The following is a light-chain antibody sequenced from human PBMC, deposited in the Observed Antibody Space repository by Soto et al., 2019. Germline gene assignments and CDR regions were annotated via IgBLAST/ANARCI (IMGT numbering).Light chain of an antibody. J-gene: IGKJ4*01. V-gene: IGKV3D-15*01. CDR2: GSS. Sequence: IVLTQSPATLSVSPGERVTLSCRASENVGTNLAWYQQRPGQPPRLLIYGSSTRATGISATFSGSGSRTEFTLTISSLQSEDSAVYYCHQHNNWGLSFGGGTRVEIK. CDR1: ENVGTN. CDR3: HQHNNWGLS.